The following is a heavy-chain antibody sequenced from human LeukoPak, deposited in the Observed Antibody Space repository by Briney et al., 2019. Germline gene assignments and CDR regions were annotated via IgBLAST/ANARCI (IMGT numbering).Heavy chain of an antibody. D-gene: IGHD4-11*01. CDR1: GGSISNSSYY. Sequence: SETLSLTCIVSGGSISNSSYYWGWIRRPPGKGLEWIGSIYYSGSTYYNPSLKSRVTISVDTSKNQFSLKLSSVTAADTAMYYCARDYSFTKIDIWGQGTMVTVSS. CDR2: IYYSGST. V-gene: IGHV4-39*01. J-gene: IGHJ3*02. CDR3: ARDYSFTKIDI.